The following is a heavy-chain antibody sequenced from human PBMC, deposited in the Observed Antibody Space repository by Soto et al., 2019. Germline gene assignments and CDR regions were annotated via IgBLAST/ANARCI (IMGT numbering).Heavy chain of an antibody. CDR3: TRWYYGVDV. D-gene: IGHD4-17*01. J-gene: IGHJ6*02. V-gene: IGHV3-73*01. CDR1: GFTFSGSA. CDR2: IRSKANSYAT. Sequence: GGSLRLSCAASGFTFSGSAMHWVRQASGKGLEWVGRIRSKANSYATTYAASVKGRFTISRDDSKNRAYLQMNSLKTEDTAVYYCTRWYYGVDVWGQGTTVTVSS.